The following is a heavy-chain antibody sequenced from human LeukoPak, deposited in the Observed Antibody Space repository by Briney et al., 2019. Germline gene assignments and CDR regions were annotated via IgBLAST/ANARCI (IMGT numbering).Heavy chain of an antibody. CDR2: ISSSSSYI. CDR1: GFTFSSYS. J-gene: IGHJ4*02. V-gene: IGHV3-21*01. D-gene: IGHD5-12*01. CDR3: ARDGYSGYDLFDY. Sequence: GGSQRLSCAASGFTFSSYSMNWVRQAPGKGLEWVSSISSSSSYIYYADSVKGRFTISRDNAKNSLYLQMNSLRAEDTAVYYCARDGYSGYDLFDYWGQGTLVTVSS.